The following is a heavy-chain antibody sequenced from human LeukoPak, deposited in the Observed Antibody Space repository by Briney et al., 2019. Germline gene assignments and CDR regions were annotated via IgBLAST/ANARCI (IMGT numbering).Heavy chain of an antibody. J-gene: IGHJ4*02. Sequence: GGSLRLSCAASGFTFSSYAMSWVRQAPGKGLEWVSAISGSGGSTYYADSVKGRFTISRDNSKNTLYLQMNSLRGEDTAVYYCAKDGGWDRVRVGEFDYWGQGTLVTVSS. CDR2: ISGSGGST. CDR3: AKDGGWDRVRVGEFDY. CDR1: GFTFSSYA. V-gene: IGHV3-23*01. D-gene: IGHD1-26*01.